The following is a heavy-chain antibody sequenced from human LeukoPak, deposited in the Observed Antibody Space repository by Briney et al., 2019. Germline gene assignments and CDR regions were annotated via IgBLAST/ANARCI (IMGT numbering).Heavy chain of an antibody. V-gene: IGHV3-23*01. Sequence: SGGSLRLSCAASGFKFDDYTMHWVRRAPGKGLEWVSAISGSGGSTYYADSVKGRFTISRDNSKNTLYLQMNSLRAEDTAVYYCAKIGYYYDSSGYCDYWGQGTLVTVSS. CDR1: GFKFDDYT. CDR3: AKIGYYYDSSGYCDY. D-gene: IGHD3-22*01. J-gene: IGHJ4*02. CDR2: ISGSGGST.